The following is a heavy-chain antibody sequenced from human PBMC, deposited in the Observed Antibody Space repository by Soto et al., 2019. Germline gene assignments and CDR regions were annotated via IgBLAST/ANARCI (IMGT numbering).Heavy chain of an antibody. CDR2: ISSSSSYI. D-gene: IGHD3-10*01. CDR3: ARERVGVETLTQPPYYYYYMAV. J-gene: IGHJ6*03. Sequence: EVQLVESGGGLVKPGGSLRLSCAASGFTFSSYSMNWVRQAPGKGLEWVSSISSSSSYIYYADSVKGRFTISRDNAKNSLYLQMNSLRSEDTAVYYCARERVGVETLTQPPYYYYYMAVWGKGTTVTVSS. V-gene: IGHV3-21*01. CDR1: GFTFSSYS.